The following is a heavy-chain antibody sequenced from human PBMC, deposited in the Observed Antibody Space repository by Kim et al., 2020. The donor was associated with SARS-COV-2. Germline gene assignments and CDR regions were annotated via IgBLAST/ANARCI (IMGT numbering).Heavy chain of an antibody. CDR2: ISYDGSNK. J-gene: IGHJ4*02. CDR3: AMGGVPAAPIQIPWNPLDY. D-gene: IGHD2-2*01. V-gene: IGHV3-30*03. Sequence: GGSLRLSCAASGFTFSSYGMHWVRQAPGKGLEWVAVISYDGSNKYYADSVKGRFTISRDNSKNTLYLQMNSLRAEDTAVYYCAMGGVPAAPIQIPWNPLDYWGQGTLVTVSS. CDR1: GFTFSSYG.